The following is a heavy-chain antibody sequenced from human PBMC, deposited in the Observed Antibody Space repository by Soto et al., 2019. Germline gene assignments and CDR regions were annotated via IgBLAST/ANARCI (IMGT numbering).Heavy chain of an antibody. CDR3: AKGKGIAVAGNGVAFDI. V-gene: IGHV3-23*01. J-gene: IGHJ3*02. CDR2: ISGSGGST. Sequence: GGSLRLSCAASGFTFSSYAMSWVRQAPGKGLEWVSAISGSGGSTYYADSVKGRFTISRDNSKNTLYLQMNSLRAEDTAVYYCAKGKGIAVAGNGVAFDIWGQGTMVTVSS. D-gene: IGHD6-19*01. CDR1: GFTFSSYA.